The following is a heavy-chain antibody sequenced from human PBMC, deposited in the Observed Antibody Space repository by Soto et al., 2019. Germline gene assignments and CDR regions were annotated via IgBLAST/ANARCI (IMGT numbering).Heavy chain of an antibody. CDR3: ARVGSSYDSSGYLDY. CDR2: MNPNSGNT. V-gene: IGHV1-8*01. Sequence: ASVKVSCKASGYTFTSYDINWVRQATGQGLEWKGWMNPNSGNTGYAQKFQGRVTMTRNTSISTAYMELSSLRSEDTAVYYCARVGSSYDSSGYLDYWGQGTLVTVSS. CDR1: GYTFTSYD. D-gene: IGHD3-22*01. J-gene: IGHJ4*02.